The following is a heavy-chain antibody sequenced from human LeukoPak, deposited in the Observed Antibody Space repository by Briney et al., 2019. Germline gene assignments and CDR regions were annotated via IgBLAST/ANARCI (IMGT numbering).Heavy chain of an antibody. J-gene: IGHJ3*02. V-gene: IGHV4-61*01. CDR3: ARGSSSWYRLDAFDI. CDR1: GGSISSSSYY. Sequence: PSETLSLTCTVSGGSISSSSYYWSWIRQPPGKGLEWIGYIYYSGSTNYNPSLKSRVTISVDTSKNQFSLKLSSVTAADTAVYYCARGSSSWYRLDAFDIWGQGTMVTVSS. CDR2: IYYSGST. D-gene: IGHD6-13*01.